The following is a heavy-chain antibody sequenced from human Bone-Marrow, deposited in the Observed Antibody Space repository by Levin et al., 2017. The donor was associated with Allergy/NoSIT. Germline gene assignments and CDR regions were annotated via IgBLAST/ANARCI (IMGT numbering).Heavy chain of an antibody. D-gene: IGHD3-3*01. J-gene: IGHJ5*02. V-gene: IGHV1-69*06. CDR3: ARDLRFLGPLNWFDP. CDR2: IIPIFGTT. Sequence: EASVKVSCKASGGTFSHYAISWVRQAPGQGLEWMGGIIPIFGTTNYAQKFQGRVTITADKSTNTAYMELTTLTSGDTAVYYCARDLRFLGPLNWFDPWGQGTLVIVSS. CDR1: GGTFSHYA.